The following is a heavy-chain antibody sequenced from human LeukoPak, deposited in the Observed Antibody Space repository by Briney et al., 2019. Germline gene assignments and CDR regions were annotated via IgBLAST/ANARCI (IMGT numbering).Heavy chain of an antibody. J-gene: IGHJ2*01. Sequence: SQTLSLTCTVSGGSISSGGYYWSWIRQHPGKGLEWIGYIYYSGSTYYNPSLKSRVTISADTSKNQFSLKLSSVTAADTAVYYCARGRSVVITTSWYFDLWGRGTLVTVSS. D-gene: IGHD3-22*01. CDR3: ARGRSVVITTSWYFDL. V-gene: IGHV4-31*03. CDR2: IYYSGST. CDR1: GGSISSGGYY.